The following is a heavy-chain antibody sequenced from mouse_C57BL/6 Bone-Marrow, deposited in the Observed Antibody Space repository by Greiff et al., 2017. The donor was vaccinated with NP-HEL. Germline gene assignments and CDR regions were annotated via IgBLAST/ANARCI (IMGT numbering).Heavy chain of an antibody. CDR3: ARHGNYYGSSYDAMDY. D-gene: IGHD1-1*01. Sequence: EVQRVESGGGLVQPGGSLKLSCAASGFTFSDYGMAWVRQAPRKGPEWVAFISNLAYSIYYADTVTGRFTISRENAKNTLYLEMSSLRSEDTAMYYCARHGNYYGSSYDAMDYWGQGTSVTVSS. CDR2: ISNLAYSI. V-gene: IGHV5-15*01. CDR1: GFTFSDYG. J-gene: IGHJ4*01.